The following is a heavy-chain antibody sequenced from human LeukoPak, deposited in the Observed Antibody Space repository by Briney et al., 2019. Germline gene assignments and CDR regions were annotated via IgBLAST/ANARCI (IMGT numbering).Heavy chain of an antibody. D-gene: IGHD3-22*01. CDR2: FDPEDGET. Sequence: ASVKVSCKVSGYTLTELSMHWVRQAPGKGLEWMGGFDPEDGETIYAQKFQGRVTMTEDTSTDTAYMELSNLRSEDSAVYYCATGGYYYDSSGYRYWGQGTLVTVSS. CDR3: ATGGYYYDSSGYRY. V-gene: IGHV1-24*01. J-gene: IGHJ4*02. CDR1: GYTLTELS.